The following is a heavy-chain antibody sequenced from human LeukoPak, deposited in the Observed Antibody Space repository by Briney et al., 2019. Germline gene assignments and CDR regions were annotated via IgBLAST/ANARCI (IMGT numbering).Heavy chain of an antibody. CDR2: IYSGGGT. J-gene: IGHJ4*02. V-gene: IGHV3-53*01. CDR3: ARGLNRYSYGYFDY. D-gene: IGHD5-18*01. CDR1: GFTVSNNY. Sequence: SGGSLRLSCAASGFTVSNNYMSWVRQAPGKGLEWVSVIYSGGGTFYSEFVKGRFTISRDYSKNTLYLQMNSLRADDTAVYYCARGLNRYSYGYFDYWGQGTLVTVSS.